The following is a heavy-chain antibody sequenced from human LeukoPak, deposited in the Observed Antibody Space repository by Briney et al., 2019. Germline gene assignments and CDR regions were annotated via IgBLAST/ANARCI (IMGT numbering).Heavy chain of an antibody. V-gene: IGHV4-59*01. Sequence: SETLSLTCTVSGGSISSFYWSWIRQPPGKGLEWIGYIYYSGSTNYNPSLKSRVTISVDTSKNQFSLKLNSVTAADTAVYYCARVPLSGYSYGRFDYWGQGTLVTVSS. D-gene: IGHD5-18*01. CDR2: IYYSGST. J-gene: IGHJ4*02. CDR1: GGSISSFY. CDR3: ARVPLSGYSYGRFDY.